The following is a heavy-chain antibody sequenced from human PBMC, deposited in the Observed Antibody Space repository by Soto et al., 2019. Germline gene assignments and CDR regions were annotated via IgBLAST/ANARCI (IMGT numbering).Heavy chain of an antibody. CDR2: IYYSGST. D-gene: IGHD2-2*01. CDR1: GGSISSGGYY. V-gene: IGHV4-31*03. Sequence: QVQLQESGPGLVKPSQTLSLTCTVSGGSISSGGYYWSWIRQHPGKALEWSGYIYYSGSTYYNPSLKSRVTIAADLSKNLFSLEMSSVTATDTAVYFCARALTYCGSTSCKSLGSFDYWGRGTLVTVSS. J-gene: IGHJ4*02. CDR3: ARALTYCGSTSCKSLGSFDY.